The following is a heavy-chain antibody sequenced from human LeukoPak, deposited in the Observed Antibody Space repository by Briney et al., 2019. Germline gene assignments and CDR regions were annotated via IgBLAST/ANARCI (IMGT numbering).Heavy chain of an antibody. D-gene: IGHD3-10*01. CDR1: GFTFSSYA. CDR2: ISDSGGNT. J-gene: IGHJ4*02. CDR3: ARDFAREFTIDY. V-gene: IGHV3-23*01. Sequence: AGGSLRLSCAASGFTFSSYAMSWVRQGPGKGLERVSTISDSGGNTYYADSVKGRFTISRDNSKNTLYLQMNSLRAEDTALYYCARDFAREFTIDYWGQGTLVTVSS.